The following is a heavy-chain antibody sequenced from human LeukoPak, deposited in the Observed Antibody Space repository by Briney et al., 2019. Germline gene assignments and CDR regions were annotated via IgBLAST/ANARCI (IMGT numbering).Heavy chain of an antibody. CDR1: GGSIRGYY. CDR3: ARGGDYCNSFDP. CDR2: IYYSGST. J-gene: IGHJ5*02. Sequence: PSETLSLTCSVSGGSIRGYYWNWIRQPPGKGLEWIGYIYYSGSTNYNPSLKSRVTISVDKSKRQFSLNLTSVTAADTAVYYCARGGDYCNSFDPWGQGTLVPVSS. V-gene: IGHV4-59*01. D-gene: IGHD4-17*01.